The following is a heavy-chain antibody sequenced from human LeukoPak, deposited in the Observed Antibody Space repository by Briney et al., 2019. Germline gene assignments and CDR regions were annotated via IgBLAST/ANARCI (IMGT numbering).Heavy chain of an antibody. CDR1: GYTFTGYY. D-gene: IGHD4-17*01. V-gene: IGHV1-2*06. Sequence: ASVKVSCKASGYTFTGYYMHWVRQAPGQGLEWMGRSTPNSGGTNYAQKFQGRVIMTRDTSISTAYMELSRLRSDDTAVYYCARGTTVIQTLDYWGQGTLVTVSS. CDR3: ARGTTVIQTLDY. CDR2: STPNSGGT. J-gene: IGHJ4*02.